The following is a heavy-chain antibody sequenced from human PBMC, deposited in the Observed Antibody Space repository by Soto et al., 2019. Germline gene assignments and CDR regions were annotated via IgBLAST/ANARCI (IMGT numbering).Heavy chain of an antibody. Sequence: SETLSLTCTVSGGSISSYYWSWIRQPPGKGLEWIGYIYYSGSTNYNPSLKSRVTISVDTSKNQFSLKLGSVTAADTAVYYCASNSYGYTLYDYWGQGTLVIVSS. D-gene: IGHD5-18*01. CDR1: GGSISSYY. CDR3: ASNSYGYTLYDY. J-gene: IGHJ4*02. CDR2: IYYSGST. V-gene: IGHV4-59*01.